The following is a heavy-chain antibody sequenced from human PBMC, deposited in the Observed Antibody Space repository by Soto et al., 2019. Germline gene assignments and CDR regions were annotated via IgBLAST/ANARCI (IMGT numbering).Heavy chain of an antibody. J-gene: IGHJ6*02. CDR3: ARVSYYGAGFSSSYYYYYGWDG. CDR2: INHSGST. V-gene: IGHV4-34*01. D-gene: IGHD3-10*01. Sequence: SETLSLTCAVYGGSFSGYYWSWIRQPPGKGLEWIGEINHSGSTNYNPSLKSRVTISVDTSKNQFSLKLSTVTAADTAVYYCARVSYYGAGFSSSYYYYYGWDGWGQGTTVTVSS. CDR1: GGSFSGYY.